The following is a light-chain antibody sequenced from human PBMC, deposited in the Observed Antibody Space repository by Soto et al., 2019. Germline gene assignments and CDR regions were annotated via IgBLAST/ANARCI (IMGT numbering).Light chain of an antibody. Sequence: QSALSRKAVPRRAGCIIRKYSESLLHSDGKTYLYWYLQKPGQPPHLLIYELSNRFSGVPDKFSGSGSGTDFTLKISRVEAEDVGVYYCMQSIQVPITFGQGTRLEIK. V-gene: IGKV2D-29*01. J-gene: IGKJ5*01. CDR1: ESLLHSDGKTY. CDR2: ELS. CDR3: MQSIQVPIT.